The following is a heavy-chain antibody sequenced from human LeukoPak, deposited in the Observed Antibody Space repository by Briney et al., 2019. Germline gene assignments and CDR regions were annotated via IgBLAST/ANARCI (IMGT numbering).Heavy chain of an antibody. CDR1: GFTFSRYA. CDR3: ASGHGYATYYGDC. CDR2: ISGSGGST. D-gene: IGHD2-8*01. J-gene: IGHJ4*02. V-gene: IGHV3-23*01. Sequence: GGSLRLSCAASGFTFSRYAMIWVRQAPGKGLEWVSAISGSGGSTYYADSVKGRFTISRDNSKYTLYLQMNSLRAEATAVYYFASGHGYATYYGDCWGEGTLPAVSS.